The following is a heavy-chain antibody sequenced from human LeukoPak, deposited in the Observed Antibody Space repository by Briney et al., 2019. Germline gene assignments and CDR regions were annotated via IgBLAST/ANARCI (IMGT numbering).Heavy chain of an antibody. J-gene: IGHJ6*02. V-gene: IGHV3-23*05. CDR1: GFAFRSSA. Sequence: GGSLRLSCGASGFAFRSSAMTWVRQAPGKGLEWVSTIHSSGTITYYADSVKGRFTISRDNSKNTLYLQMSNLRAEDTAVYFCARGGGLDVWGQGATVTVSS. D-gene: IGHD3-16*01. CDR3: ARGGGLDV. CDR2: IHSSGTIT.